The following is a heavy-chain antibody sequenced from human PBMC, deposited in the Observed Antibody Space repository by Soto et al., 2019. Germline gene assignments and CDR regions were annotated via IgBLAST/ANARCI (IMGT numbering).Heavy chain of an antibody. Sequence: QVQLQESGPGLVKPSETLSLTCTISGGSISNFHWSWIRQPPGKALEWIGYIYNNGSTNYSPSLNRRFTMSVDAPKSLLSLKLSSGPAAETAVYSCARELDRRGYSSSDYWGQGALVTVSS. J-gene: IGHJ4*02. CDR1: GGSISNFH. V-gene: IGHV4-4*08. CDR3: ARELDRRGYSSSDY. CDR2: IYNNGST. D-gene: IGHD3-22*01.